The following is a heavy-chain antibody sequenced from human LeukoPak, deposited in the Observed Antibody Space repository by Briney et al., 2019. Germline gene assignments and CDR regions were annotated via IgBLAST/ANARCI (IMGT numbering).Heavy chain of an antibody. CDR3: ARRTATVTLDY. Sequence: SETLSLTCTVSGGSISSYYWSWIRQPPGKGLEWIGSIYYSGGTYYNPSLKSRVTISVDTSKNQFSLKLSSVTAADTAVYYCARRTATVTLDYWGQGTLVTVSS. CDR1: GGSISSYY. D-gene: IGHD4-17*01. V-gene: IGHV4-59*05. CDR2: IYYSGGT. J-gene: IGHJ4*02.